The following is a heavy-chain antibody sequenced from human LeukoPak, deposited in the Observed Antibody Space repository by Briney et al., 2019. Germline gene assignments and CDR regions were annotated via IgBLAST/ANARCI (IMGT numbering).Heavy chain of an antibody. CDR2: ISGRGDTT. V-gene: IGHV3-23*01. CDR1: GFTFSDYY. CDR3: AKSMVRGIIILDFDY. Sequence: SGGSLRLSCAASGFTFSDYYMSWIRQAPGKGLEWVSAISGRGDTTYYAASVKGRFTISRDNSKSTLYLQMNSLRAEDTAAYYCAKSMVRGIIILDFDYWGQGALVTVSS. J-gene: IGHJ4*02. D-gene: IGHD3-10*01.